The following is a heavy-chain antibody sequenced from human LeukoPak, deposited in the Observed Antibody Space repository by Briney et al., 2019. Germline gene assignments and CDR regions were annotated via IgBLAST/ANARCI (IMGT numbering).Heavy chain of an antibody. CDR3: ARVHSSSGYFDY. D-gene: IGHD6-13*01. Sequence: ASVKVSCKASGYTFTNYDINWVRQATGQGLEWMGWMNPNSGNTGYAQKFRGRVTITRNTSISTAYMELSSLRSEDTAVYYCARVHSSSGYFDYWGQGTLVTVSS. J-gene: IGHJ4*02. CDR2: MNPNSGNT. CDR1: GYTFTNYD. V-gene: IGHV1-8*03.